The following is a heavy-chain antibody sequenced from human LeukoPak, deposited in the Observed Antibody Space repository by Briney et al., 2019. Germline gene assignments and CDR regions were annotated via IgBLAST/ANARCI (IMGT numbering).Heavy chain of an antibody. V-gene: IGHV1-2*06. D-gene: IGHD2-15*01. CDR3: ARGDIVVVVAATIDY. J-gene: IGHJ4*02. CDR2: INPNSGGT. Sequence: ASVKVSCKASGYTFTGYYMHWVRQAPGQGLEWMGRINPNSGGTNYAQKFQGRVTMTRDTFISTAYMELSRLRSDDTAVYYCARGDIVVVVAATIDYWGQGTLVTVSS. CDR1: GYTFTGYY.